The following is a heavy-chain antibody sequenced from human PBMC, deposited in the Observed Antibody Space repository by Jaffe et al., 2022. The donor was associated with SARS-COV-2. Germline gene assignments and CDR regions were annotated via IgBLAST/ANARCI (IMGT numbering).Heavy chain of an antibody. CDR1: GFTFSSYG. D-gene: IGHD3-22*01. Sequence: QVQLVESGGGVVQPGRSLRLSCAASGFTFSSYGMHWVRQAPGKGLEWVAVISYDGSNKYYADSVKGRFTISRDNSKNTLYLQMNSLRAEDTAVYYCAKDLGGIGYYDSSGPMDVWGQGTTVTVSS. CDR2: ISYDGSNK. CDR3: AKDLGGIGYYDSSGPMDV. V-gene: IGHV3-30*18. J-gene: IGHJ6*02.